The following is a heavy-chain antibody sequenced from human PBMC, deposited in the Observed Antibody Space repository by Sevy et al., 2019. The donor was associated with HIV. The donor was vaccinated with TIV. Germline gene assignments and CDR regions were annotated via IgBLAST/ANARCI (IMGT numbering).Heavy chain of an antibody. CDR1: GFTFSKYS. V-gene: IGHV3-7*01. CDR3: ARNSGN. D-gene: IGHD6-19*01. J-gene: IGHJ4*02. Sequence: GGSLRLSCAASGFTFSKYSMSWVRQPPGKGLEWVANVNNDGSGQKYADSVKGRFIISRDNAKNSLYLQMNSLRTEDTAVYYCARNSGNWGQGTLVTVSS. CDR2: VNNDGSGQ.